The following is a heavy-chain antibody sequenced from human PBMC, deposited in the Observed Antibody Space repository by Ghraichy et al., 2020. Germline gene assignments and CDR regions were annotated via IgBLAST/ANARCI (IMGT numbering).Heavy chain of an antibody. CDR3: ARDPTYYGSGRYYSFDF. Sequence: GESLNISCAASGFTFSSYSMSWVRQAPGKGLEWVSYISSSASTIYYAESVEGRVTISRDNARKSLYLQMNSLRDEDTAVYYCARDPTYYGSGRYYSFDFWGQGTLVTVSS. V-gene: IGHV3-48*02. CDR1: GFTFSSYS. J-gene: IGHJ4*02. D-gene: IGHD3-10*01. CDR2: ISSSASTI.